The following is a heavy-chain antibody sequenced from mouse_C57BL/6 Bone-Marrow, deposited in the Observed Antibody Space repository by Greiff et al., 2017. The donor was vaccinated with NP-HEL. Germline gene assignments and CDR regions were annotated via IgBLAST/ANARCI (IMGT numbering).Heavy chain of an antibody. CDR2: IYPRSGNT. J-gene: IGHJ1*03. D-gene: IGHD1-1*01. CDR3: ARGGYYYCSGYGGVWYFDV. Sequence: QVQLKESGAELARPGASVKLSCKASGYTFTSYGISWVKQRTGQGLEWIGEIYPRSGNTYYNEKFKGKATLTADKSSSTAYMELRSLTSEDSAVYFCARGGYYYCSGYGGVWYFDVWGTGTTVTVSS. CDR1: GYTFTSYG. V-gene: IGHV1-81*01.